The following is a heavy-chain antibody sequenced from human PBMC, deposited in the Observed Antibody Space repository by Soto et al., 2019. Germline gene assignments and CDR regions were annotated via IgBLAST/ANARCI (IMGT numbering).Heavy chain of an antibody. CDR1: GFTFSNYW. CDR2: IKPDGSEK. J-gene: IGHJ3*02. Sequence: GGSLRLSCAASGFTFSNYWMSWVRQAPGKGLEWVANIKPDGSEKWYVDSVKGRFTMSRDNTKNSLYLQMNSLGVEDTAVYYWARGDYYDPTGPLSDVFDIWGQGTMVTVSS. V-gene: IGHV3-7*04. D-gene: IGHD3-22*01. CDR3: ARGDYYDPTGPLSDVFDI.